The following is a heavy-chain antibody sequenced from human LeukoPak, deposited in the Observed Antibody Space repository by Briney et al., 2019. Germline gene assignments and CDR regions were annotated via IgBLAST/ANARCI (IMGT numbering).Heavy chain of an antibody. Sequence: SVKDSCKASGGTFSSYAISWVRQAPGQGLEWMGRIIPIFGTANYAQKFQGRVTITADKSTSTAYMELSSLRSEDTAVYYCARDLETQGDYWGQGTLVTVSS. D-gene: IGHD1-1*01. CDR3: ARDLETQGDY. J-gene: IGHJ4*02. CDR2: IIPIFGTA. V-gene: IGHV1-69*06. CDR1: GGTFSSYA.